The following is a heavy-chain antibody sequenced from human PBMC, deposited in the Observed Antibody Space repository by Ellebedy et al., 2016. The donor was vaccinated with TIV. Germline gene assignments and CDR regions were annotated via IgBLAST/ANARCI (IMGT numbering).Heavy chain of an antibody. CDR2: IWHDGGAE. CDR3: ARGSGSGYYYSPLDY. D-gene: IGHD3-22*01. Sequence: PGGSLRLSCVASGFTFSSYGMHWVRQTPGKGLEWVANIWHDGGAEYYADSVKGRFSISRDNSKNTLYLQMDSLRAEDTAVYYCARGSGSGYYYSPLDYWGQGTLVTVSS. CDR1: GFTFSSYG. J-gene: IGHJ4*02. V-gene: IGHV3-33*01.